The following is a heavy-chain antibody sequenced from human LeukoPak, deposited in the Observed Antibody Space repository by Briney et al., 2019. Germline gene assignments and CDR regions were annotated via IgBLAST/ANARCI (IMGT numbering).Heavy chain of an antibody. D-gene: IGHD1-26*01. Sequence: SETLSLTCTVSGGSISSNYWNWIRQPPGKGLEWIGYIYYSGSTNYNPSLKSRVTISEDTSKNQFFLKLSSVTAADTAVYYCARGELNWFDPWGQGTLVTVSS. CDR1: GGSISSNY. J-gene: IGHJ5*02. CDR3: ARGELNWFDP. V-gene: IGHV4-59*08. CDR2: IYYSGST.